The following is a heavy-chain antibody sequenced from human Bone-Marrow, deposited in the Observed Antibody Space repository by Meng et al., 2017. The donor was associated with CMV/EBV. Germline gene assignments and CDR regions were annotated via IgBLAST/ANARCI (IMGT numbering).Heavy chain of an antibody. CDR2: INHSGST. CDR1: GGSFSGYY. D-gene: IGHD6-19*01. CDR3: AKAGYSSGWYFNYLDY. V-gene: IGHV4-34*01. Sequence: YGGSFSGYYWSWIRQPPGKGLEWIGEINHSGSTNYNPSLKSRVTISVDTSKNQFSLKLNSVIAADTAVYYCAKAGYSSGWYFNYLDYWGQGTLVTVSS. J-gene: IGHJ4*02.